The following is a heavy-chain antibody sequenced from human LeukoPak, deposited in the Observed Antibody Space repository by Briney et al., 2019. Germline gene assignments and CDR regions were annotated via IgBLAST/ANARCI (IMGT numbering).Heavy chain of an antibody. CDR2: IYYSGST. J-gene: IGHJ3*02. V-gene: IGHV4-39*02. Sequence: SETLPLTCTVSGGSISSSSYYWGWIRQPPGKGLEWIGSIYYSGSTYYNPSLKSRVTISVDTSKNQFSLKLSSVTAADTAVYYCARDHDSSDAFDIWGQGTMVTVSS. CDR3: ARDHDSSDAFDI. D-gene: IGHD3-22*01. CDR1: GGSISSSSYY.